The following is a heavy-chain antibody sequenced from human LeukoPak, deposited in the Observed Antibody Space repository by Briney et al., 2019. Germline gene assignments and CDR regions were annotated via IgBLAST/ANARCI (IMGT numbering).Heavy chain of an antibody. CDR2: IIPSLGTA. V-gene: IGHV1-69*06. Sequence: GSSVKVSCKASGGTFSSYAISWVRQAPGQGLEWMGGIIPSLGTANYAQKFKGRVTITADKSTSTAYMELSSLRSEDTAAYYCARDRIAVAGRKYYYYMDVWGKGTTVTVSS. CDR3: ARDRIAVAGRKYYYYMDV. CDR1: GGTFSSYA. J-gene: IGHJ6*03. D-gene: IGHD6-19*01.